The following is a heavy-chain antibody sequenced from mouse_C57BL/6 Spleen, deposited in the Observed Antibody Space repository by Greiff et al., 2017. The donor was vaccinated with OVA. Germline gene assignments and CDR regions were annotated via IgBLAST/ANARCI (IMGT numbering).Heavy chain of an antibody. J-gene: IGHJ3*01. D-gene: IGHD2-4*01. CDR2: INPYNGGT. V-gene: IGHV1-19*01. Sequence: VQLQQSGPVLVKPGASVKMSCKASGYTFTDYYMNWVKQSHGKSLEWIGVINPYNGGTSYNQKFKGKATLTVDKSSSTAYMELNSLTSEDSAVYYCANIYYDYDGVAYWGQGTLVTVSA. CDR1: GYTFTDYY. CDR3: ANIYYDYDGVAY.